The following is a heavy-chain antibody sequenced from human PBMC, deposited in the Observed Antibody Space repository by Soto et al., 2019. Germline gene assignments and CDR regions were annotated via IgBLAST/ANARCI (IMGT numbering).Heavy chain of an antibody. Sequence: EVQLVESGGGLVQPGRSLRLSCAASGFTFDDYAMHWVRQAPGKGLEWVSGISWNSGSIGYADSVKGRFTISRDNAKNSLYLQMNSLRAEDTALYYCAKAGATRSYGSGSYYKGYYFDYWGQGTLVTVSS. CDR2: ISWNSGSI. CDR1: GFTFDDYA. CDR3: AKAGATRSYGSGSYYKGYYFDY. D-gene: IGHD3-10*01. J-gene: IGHJ4*02. V-gene: IGHV3-9*01.